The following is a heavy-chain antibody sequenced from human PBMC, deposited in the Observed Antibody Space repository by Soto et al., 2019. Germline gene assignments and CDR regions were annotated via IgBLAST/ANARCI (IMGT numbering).Heavy chain of an antibody. J-gene: IGHJ5*02. CDR3: AKCQVVPGVSGRCNYLAP. V-gene: IGHV3-23*01. D-gene: IGHD2-2*01. CDR2: IRENSGST. CDR1: GFTLSTYA. Sequence: GGSLRLSCAASGFTLSTYAMNWVRQAPGKGLEWVSSIRENSGSTDYADSVKGRFTISRDNSKNTLYLQMSSLSADDTAIYYCAKCQVVPGVSGRCNYLAPWGQGTLVTVSS.